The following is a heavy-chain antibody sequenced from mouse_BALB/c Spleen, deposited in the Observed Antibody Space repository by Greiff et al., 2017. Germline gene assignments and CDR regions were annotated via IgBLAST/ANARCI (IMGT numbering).Heavy chain of an antibody. CDR3: ARGGYGNPYFYY. CDR2: ILPGSGST. J-gene: IGHJ2*01. Sequence: QVQLKQSGAELMKPGASVKISCKATGYTFSSYWIEWVKQRPGHGLEWIGEILPGSGSTNYNEKFKGKATFTADTSSNTAYMQLSSLTSEDSAVYYCARGGYGNPYFYYWGQGTTLTVSS. V-gene: IGHV1-9*01. CDR1: GYTFSSYW. D-gene: IGHD2-10*02.